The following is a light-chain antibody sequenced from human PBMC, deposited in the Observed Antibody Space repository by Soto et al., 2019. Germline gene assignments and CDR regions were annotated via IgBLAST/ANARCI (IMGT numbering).Light chain of an antibody. J-gene: IGKJ2*01. V-gene: IGKV3-20*01. CDR1: QSVSSSY. CDR3: QQYGSSPPEYT. Sequence: EIVLTQSPGTLSLSPGERATLSCRASQSVSSSYLAWYQQKLGQAPRLLIYGASSRATGIPDRFSGSGSGTDFTLTISRLEPEDFAVYYCQQYGSSPPEYTFGQGTKLEIK. CDR2: GAS.